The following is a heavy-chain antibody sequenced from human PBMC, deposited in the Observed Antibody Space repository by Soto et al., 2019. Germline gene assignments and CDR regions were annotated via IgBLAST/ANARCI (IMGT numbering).Heavy chain of an antibody. J-gene: IGHJ4*02. V-gene: IGHV2-5*02. CDR2: IYWDDDK. CDR1: GFSLSTSGVG. CDR3: ARILVRRPGSDYYGSGSHDY. D-gene: IGHD3-10*01. Sequence: SGPTLVNPTQTLTLTCTFSGFSLSTSGVGVGWIRQPPGKALEWLALIYWDDDKRYSPSLKSRLTITKDTSKNQVVLTMTNMDPVDTATYYCARILVRRPGSDYYGSGSHDYWGQGTLVTVSS.